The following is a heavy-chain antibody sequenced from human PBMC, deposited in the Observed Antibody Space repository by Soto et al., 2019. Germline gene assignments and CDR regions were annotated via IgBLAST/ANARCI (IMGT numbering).Heavy chain of an antibody. V-gene: IGHV4-4*02. CDR3: ARSDGPPYSSGWYPLDYYGMDV. J-gene: IGHJ6*01. D-gene: IGHD6-19*01. CDR2: IYHSGST. Sequence: TLSLTCSFSGGAIISSNWWSWVRQPPGKGLEWIGEIYHSGSTNYNPSLKSRVTISVDKSKNQFSLKLSSVTAADTAVYYCARSDGPPYSSGWYPLDYYGMDVWGQGTTVTVSS. CDR1: GGAIISSNW.